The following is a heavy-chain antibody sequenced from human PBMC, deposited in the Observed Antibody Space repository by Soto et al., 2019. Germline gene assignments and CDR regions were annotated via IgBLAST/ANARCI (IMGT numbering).Heavy chain of an antibody. CDR2: ISSYGADT. J-gene: IGHJ4*02. CDR1: GFTFNSYA. Sequence: GGSLRLSCSASGFTFNSYAMHWVRQAPGKGLEFVSAISSYGADTYYADSVKGRFAISRDNSKSTLYLQMSSLRAEDTALYYCVKEGYMRSDWYGQFDYWGQGALVTVSS. V-gene: IGHV3-64D*06. CDR3: VKEGYMRSDWYGQFDY. D-gene: IGHD6-19*01.